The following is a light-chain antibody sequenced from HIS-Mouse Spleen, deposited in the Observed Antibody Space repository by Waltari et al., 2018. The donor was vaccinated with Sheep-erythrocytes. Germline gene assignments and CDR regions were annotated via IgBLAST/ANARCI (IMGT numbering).Light chain of an antibody. CDR1: SSDDGSYNL. CDR3: CSYAGSSTWV. V-gene: IGLV2-23*01. Sequence: QSALTQPASVSGSPGQSITISCTGTSSDDGSYNLLSWYQQHPGKAPKLMSNEGSKRPSGVSNRFSGSKSGNTASLTISGLQAEDEADYYCCSYAGSSTWVFGGGTKLTVL. J-gene: IGLJ3*02. CDR2: EGS.